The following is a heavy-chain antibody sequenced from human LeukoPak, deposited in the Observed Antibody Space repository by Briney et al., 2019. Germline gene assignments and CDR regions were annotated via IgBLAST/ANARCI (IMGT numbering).Heavy chain of an antibody. CDR2: FDPEDGET. V-gene: IGHV1-24*01. J-gene: IGHJ4*02. CDR1: GYTLTELS. CDR3: ATGAYGDYGYFDY. D-gene: IGHD4-17*01. Sequence: ASVKVSCKVSGYTLTELSMHWVRQAPGKGLEWMGGFDPEDGETIYAQKFQGRVTMTEDTSTDTAYMVLSSLRSEGTAVYYCATGAYGDYGYFDYWGQGTLVTVSS.